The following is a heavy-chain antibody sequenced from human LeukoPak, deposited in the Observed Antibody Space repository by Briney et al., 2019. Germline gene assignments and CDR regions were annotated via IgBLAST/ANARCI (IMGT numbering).Heavy chain of an antibody. CDR3: ARGSGSNGFDI. Sequence: PSQTLSLTCTVPGAPLTNYYRSWIRQPPGKGLEWIGYIYYSGSTNYNPSLKSRVTVSLDTSKIQFSLRLRSVTAADTAVYYCARGSGSNGFDIWGQGTKVTVSS. V-gene: IGHV4-59*08. CDR2: IYYSGST. D-gene: IGHD1-26*01. CDR1: GAPLTNYY. J-gene: IGHJ3*02.